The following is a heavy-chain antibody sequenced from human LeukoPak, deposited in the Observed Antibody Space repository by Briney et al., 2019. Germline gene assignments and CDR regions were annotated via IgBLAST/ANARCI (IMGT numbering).Heavy chain of an antibody. V-gene: IGHV3-30*02. CDR3: SKEGVRCCHDDY. CDR1: GFTFSNSG. D-gene: IGHD1-1*01. J-gene: IGHJ4*02. CDR2: IHYDSSIK. Sequence: GGSLRLSCAASGFTFSNSGLHWVRQAPGKGLEWVAFIHYDSSIKYYSDSVKGRFSISRDNSKNTLYLQMDNLRGDDTAVYYCSKEGVRCCHDDYWGRGTLVTVSS.